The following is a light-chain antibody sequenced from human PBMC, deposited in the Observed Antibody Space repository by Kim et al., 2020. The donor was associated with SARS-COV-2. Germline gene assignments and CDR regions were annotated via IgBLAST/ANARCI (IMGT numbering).Light chain of an antibody. V-gene: IGKV1-27*01. CDR2: ATS. J-gene: IGKJ1*01. Sequence: ASVGDEVTITCRASQDISNYLAWYQQKPGKAPKLLMYATSTLQSGVPSRFRGSRSGTDFTLIITRLQPEDVATYFCQKYDSAPWTFGQGTKVDIK. CDR1: QDISNY. CDR3: QKYDSAPWT.